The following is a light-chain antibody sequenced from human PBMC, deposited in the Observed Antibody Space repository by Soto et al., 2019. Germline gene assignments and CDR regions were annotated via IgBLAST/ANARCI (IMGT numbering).Light chain of an antibody. CDR3: SSYTSSSPHVV. CDR1: SSDVGGYNY. CDR2: EVS. Sequence: QSALTQPASVSGSPGQSITISCTGTSSDVGGYNYVSWYQQHSGKAPKLMIYEVSNRPSGVSNRFSGSKSGNTASLTISGLQAEDEDDYYCSSYTSSSPHVVFGGGTKVTVL. J-gene: IGLJ2*01. V-gene: IGLV2-14*01.